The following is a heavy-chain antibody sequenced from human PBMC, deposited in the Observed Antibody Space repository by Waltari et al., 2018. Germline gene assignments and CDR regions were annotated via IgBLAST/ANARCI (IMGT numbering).Heavy chain of an antibody. V-gene: IGHV4-38-2*01. CDR3: AGSRNYRIAFDI. D-gene: IGHD1-7*01. CDR2: IYHSGST. CDR1: GYSISSGYY. J-gene: IGHJ3*02. Sequence: QVQLQESGPGLVKPSETLSLPCAVSGYSISSGYYWGWIRQPPGKGLEWIGSIYHSGSTYYNPSLKSRVTISVDTSKNQFSLKLSSVTAADTAVYYCAGSRNYRIAFDIWGQGTMVTVSS.